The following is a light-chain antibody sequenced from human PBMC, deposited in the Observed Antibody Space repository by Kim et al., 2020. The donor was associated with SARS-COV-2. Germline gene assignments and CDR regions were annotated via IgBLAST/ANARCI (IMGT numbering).Light chain of an antibody. CDR1: QSISTS. CDR3: QQYNNYWT. V-gene: IGKV1-5*03. Sequence: DIQMTQSPSTLSAFVGDRVTISCRASQSISTSLAWYQQRPGKAPKLLIYKASTLQSGVPSRFSGSGSGTEFALTISSLQPDDFATYFCQQYNNYWTFGQGTKVDIK. CDR2: KAS. J-gene: IGKJ1*01.